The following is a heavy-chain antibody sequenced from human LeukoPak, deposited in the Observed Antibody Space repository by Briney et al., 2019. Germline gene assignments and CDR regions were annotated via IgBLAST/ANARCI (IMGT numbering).Heavy chain of an antibody. J-gene: IGHJ4*02. CDR1: GYAFTVYY. V-gene: IGHV1-2*06. Sequence: ASVTVSCKASGYAFTVYYMHWVRQAPGQGLEWMGRINPNSGGTNYAQKFQGRVTMTRDTSISTAYMEVSRLRSDDTAVYYCARGYIAAAGTIDYWGQGTLVTVSS. D-gene: IGHD6-13*01. CDR3: ARGYIAAAGTIDY. CDR2: INPNSGGT.